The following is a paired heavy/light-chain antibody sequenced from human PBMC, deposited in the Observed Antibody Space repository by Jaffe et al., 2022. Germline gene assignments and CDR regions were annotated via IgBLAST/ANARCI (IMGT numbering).Light chain of an antibody. J-gene: IGLJ3*02. CDR2: DNN. CDR1: SSNIENNY. V-gene: IGLV1-51*01. CDR3: GTWDSRLSAGV. Sequence: QSVLTQPPSVSAAPRQKVTISCSGNSSNIENNYVSWYQQLPGTAPKLLIYDNNKRPSGIPDRFSGSKSGTSATLGITGLQTGDEAYYYCGTWDSRLSAGVFGGGTKLTVL.
Heavy chain of an antibody. J-gene: IGHJ3*02. Sequence: QLQLQESGPGLVKTSETLSLTCAVSGYSLSSGHYWGWIRQTPGRGLEWIGSIYHSGSTYQKPSLNSRVSLSVDTSKNQFSLTLTSVTAADTAVYYCARDLDGYNYSFDIWGRGTMVTVSS. D-gene: IGHD5-12*01. CDR1: GYSLSSGHY. V-gene: IGHV4-38-2*02. CDR2: IYHSGST. CDR3: ARDLDGYNYSFDI.